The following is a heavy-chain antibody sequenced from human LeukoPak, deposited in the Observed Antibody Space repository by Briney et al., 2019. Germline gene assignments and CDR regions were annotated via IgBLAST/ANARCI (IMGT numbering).Heavy chain of an antibody. CDR1: GGSISSYY. J-gene: IGHJ3*02. D-gene: IGHD3-10*01. V-gene: IGHV4-59*08. CDR3: ARPFTWPGAFDI. Sequence: SETLSLTCTVSGGSISSYYWSWIRQPPGKGLEWIGYIYYSGSTNYNPSLKSRVTISVDTSKNQFSLKLSSVTAADPAVYYCARPFTWPGAFDIWGQGTMVTVSS. CDR2: IYYSGST.